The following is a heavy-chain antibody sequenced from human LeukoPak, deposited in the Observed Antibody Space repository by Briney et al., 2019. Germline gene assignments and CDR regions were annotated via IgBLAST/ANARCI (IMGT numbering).Heavy chain of an antibody. V-gene: IGHV1-69*02. CDR2: IIPILGIA. D-gene: IGHD2-2*01. CDR3: ARGPHVYQLLPPSFDI. J-gene: IGHJ3*02. Sequence: GSSVKVSCKASGGTFSSYTISWVRQAPGQGLEWMGRIIPILGIANYAQKFQGRVTITADESTSTAYMELSSLRSEDTAVYYCARGPHVYQLLPPSFDIWGQGTMVTVSS. CDR1: GGTFSSYT.